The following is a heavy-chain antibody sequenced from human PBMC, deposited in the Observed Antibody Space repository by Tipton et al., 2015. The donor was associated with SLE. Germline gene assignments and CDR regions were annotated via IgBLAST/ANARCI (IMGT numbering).Heavy chain of an antibody. CDR1: GFTFSRYG. CDR2: IWYDGRNK. V-gene: IGHV3-30*18. CDR3: AKQISPHYGMDV. J-gene: IGHJ6*02. Sequence: SLRLSCAASGFTFSRYGMHWVRQAPGKGLEWVAVIWYDGRNKYYEDSVKGRFTISRDNSKNTLYLQMNSLRAEDTAVYYCAKQISPHYGMDVWGQGTTVTVSS.